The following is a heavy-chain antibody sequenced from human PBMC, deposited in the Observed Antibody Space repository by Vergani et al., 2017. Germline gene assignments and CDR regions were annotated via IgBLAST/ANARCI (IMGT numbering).Heavy chain of an antibody. CDR2: IYHSGST. Sequence: QLQLQESGSGLVKPSQTLSLTCAVSGGSISSGGYSWSWIRQPPGKGLEWIGYIYHSGSTYYNPSLKSRVTISVDRSKNQFSLKLSSVTAADTAVYYCARLRYGSSGYYYGNYFDYWGQGTLVTVSS. D-gene: IGHD3-22*01. CDR3: ARLRYGSSGYYYGNYFDY. CDR1: GGSISSGGYS. V-gene: IGHV4-30-2*01. J-gene: IGHJ4*02.